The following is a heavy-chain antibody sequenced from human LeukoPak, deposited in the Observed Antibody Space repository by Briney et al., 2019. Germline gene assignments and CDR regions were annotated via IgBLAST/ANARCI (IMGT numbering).Heavy chain of an antibody. J-gene: IGHJ6*02. CDR2: IGSAGDT. CDR1: GFTFSNYD. D-gene: IGHD2-15*01. V-gene: IGHV3-13*01. CDR3: VRYCSGGGCYYGIDV. Sequence: GGSLRLSCAASGFTFSNYDMHWVRQATGKGLEWVSAIGSAGDTYYPGSVKGRFTISRENAKNSLYLQMNSLRAGDTAVYYCVRYCSGGGCYYGIDVWGQGTTVTVSS.